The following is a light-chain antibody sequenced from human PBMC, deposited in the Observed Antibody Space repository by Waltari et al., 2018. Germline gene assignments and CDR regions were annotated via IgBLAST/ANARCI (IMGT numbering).Light chain of an antibody. Sequence: QSALTQPPSASGSPGQSVAISCTGTSSDVGTYNHVSWYQQHPGKAPELMIFDVSKRPSGVPDRFSGSKSGNTASRTVSGLQATDEADYYCSSYAGSSNWVFGGGTKLTVL. CDR2: DVS. V-gene: IGLV2-8*01. CDR1: SSDVGTYNH. J-gene: IGLJ3*02. CDR3: SSYAGSSNWV.